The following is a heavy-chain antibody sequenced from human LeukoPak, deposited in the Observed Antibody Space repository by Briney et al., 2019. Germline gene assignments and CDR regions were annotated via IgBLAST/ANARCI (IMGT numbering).Heavy chain of an antibody. Sequence: EGSLRLSCAASGFTFSSYAMSWVRQAPGKGLEWVSAINGSGGSTYYADSVKGRFTISRDNSKNTLYLQMNSLRAEDTAVYYCARFRTWGDKAFDYWGQGTLVTVSS. CDR1: GFTFSSYA. D-gene: IGHD2-21*02. J-gene: IGHJ4*02. CDR3: ARFRTWGDKAFDY. CDR2: INGSGGST. V-gene: IGHV3-23*01.